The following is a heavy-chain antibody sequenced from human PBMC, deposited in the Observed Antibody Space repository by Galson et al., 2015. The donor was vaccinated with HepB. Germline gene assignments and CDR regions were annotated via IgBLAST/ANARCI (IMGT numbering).Heavy chain of an antibody. CDR2: ISYDGSHK. D-gene: IGHD1-26*01. V-gene: IGHV3-30*03. CDR1: GFTFSSYG. J-gene: IGHJ3*02. Sequence: SLRLSCAASGFTFSSYGMHWVRQAPGKGLEWVAVISYDGSHKYYADSVKGRFTISRDNSKNTLYLQMNSLRAEDTAVYYCTLWEILDFDIWGQGTMVTVSS. CDR3: TLWEILDFDI.